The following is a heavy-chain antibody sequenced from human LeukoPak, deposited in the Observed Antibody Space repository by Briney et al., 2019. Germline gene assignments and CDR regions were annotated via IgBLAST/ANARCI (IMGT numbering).Heavy chain of an antibody. CDR2: ISSSGSTI. CDR1: GFIFSDYY. D-gene: IGHD3-22*01. J-gene: IGHJ4*02. Sequence: GGSLRLSCAASGFIFSDYYMDWVRQAPGKGLEWVSYISSSGSTISYAESVKGRFTVSRDDARNSVYLQMNSLRAEDTAVYYCARNFYDSSGYYRIDSWGQGTLVTVSS. V-gene: IGHV3-11*01. CDR3: ARNFYDSSGYYRIDS.